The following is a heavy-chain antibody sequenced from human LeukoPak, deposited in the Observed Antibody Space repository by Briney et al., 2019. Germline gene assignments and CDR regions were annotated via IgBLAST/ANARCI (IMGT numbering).Heavy chain of an antibody. CDR2: IRYDGSNK. Sequence: GGSLRLSCAASGFTFSSYGMHWVRRAPGKGLEWVAFIRYDGSNKYYADSVKGRFTISRDNSKNTLYLQMNSLRAEDTAVYYCAKDGGSYGYMFSLDYWGQGTLVTVSS. D-gene: IGHD5-18*01. CDR3: AKDGGSYGYMFSLDY. CDR1: GFTFSSYG. V-gene: IGHV3-30*02. J-gene: IGHJ4*02.